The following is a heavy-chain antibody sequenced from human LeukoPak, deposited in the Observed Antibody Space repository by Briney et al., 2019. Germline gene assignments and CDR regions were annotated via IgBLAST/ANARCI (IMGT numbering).Heavy chain of an antibody. Sequence: PSETVSLTCTVSGGSISSSSYYWGWVRQPPGKGLEWIGSIYYSGSTNYNPSLKSRVTISVDTSKNQFSLKLSSVTAADTAVYYCARLNTYYYDSSGYYADYWGQGTLVTVSS. CDR2: IYYSGST. D-gene: IGHD3-22*01. CDR3: ARLNTYYYDSSGYYADY. V-gene: IGHV4-39*07. J-gene: IGHJ4*02. CDR1: GGSISSSSYY.